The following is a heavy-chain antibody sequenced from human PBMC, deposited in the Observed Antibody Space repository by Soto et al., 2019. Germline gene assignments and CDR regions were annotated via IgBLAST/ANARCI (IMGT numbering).Heavy chain of an antibody. CDR1: GYTFTSYG. D-gene: IGHD3-3*01. CDR2: IIPIFGTA. Sequence: SVKVSCKASGYTFTSYGISWVRQAPGQGLEWMGGIIPIFGTANYAQKFQGRVTITADESTSTAYMELSSLRSEDTAVYYCATGRPDDGWFDPWGQGTLVTVSS. CDR3: ATGRPDDGWFDP. J-gene: IGHJ5*02. V-gene: IGHV1-69*13.